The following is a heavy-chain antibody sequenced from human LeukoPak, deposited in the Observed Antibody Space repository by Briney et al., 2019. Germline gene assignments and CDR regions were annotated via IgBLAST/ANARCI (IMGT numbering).Heavy chain of an antibody. CDR2: ISYDGSNK. CDR1: GFTFTSYG. V-gene: IGHV3-30*18. J-gene: IGHJ4*02. CDR3: AKDRTAGYDGLVDY. Sequence: GTSLRLSCAASGFTFTSYGMHWVRQAPGKGLEWVAVISYDGSNKYYTDSVKGRFTISRDNSKNTLYLQMNSLRAEDTAVYYCAKDRTAGYDGLVDYWGQGTLVTVSS. D-gene: IGHD5-12*01.